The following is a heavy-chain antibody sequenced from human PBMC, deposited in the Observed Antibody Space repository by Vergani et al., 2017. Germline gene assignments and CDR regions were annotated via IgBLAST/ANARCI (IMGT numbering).Heavy chain of an antibody. CDR2: ISGSGGST. V-gene: IGHV3-23*01. Sequence: EVQLLESGGGLVQPGGSLRLSCAASGFTFSSYAMSWVRQAPGKGLEGVSAISGSGGSTYYADSVKGRFTISRDNSKNTLYLQMNSLRAEDTAVYYCSGSSGWSRGAFDIWGQGTMVTVSS. CDR1: GFTFSSYA. J-gene: IGHJ3*02. CDR3: SGSSGWSRGAFDI. D-gene: IGHD6-19*01.